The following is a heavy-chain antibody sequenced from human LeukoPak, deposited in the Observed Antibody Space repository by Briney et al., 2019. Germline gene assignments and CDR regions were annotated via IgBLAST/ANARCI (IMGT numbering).Heavy chain of an antibody. CDR2: ISGSGGST. CDR3: AKGLGYCSSTSCYAFDY. J-gene: IGHJ4*02. CDR1: GFTFSSYA. V-gene: IGHV3-23*01. D-gene: IGHD2-2*01. Sequence: GGSLRLSCAASGFTFSSYAMSWVRQAPGKGLEWVSAISGSGGSTYYADSVKGRFTISRDNSKNTLYLQMNSLRAEDTAVYYCAKGLGYCSSTSCYAFDYRGQGTLVTVSS.